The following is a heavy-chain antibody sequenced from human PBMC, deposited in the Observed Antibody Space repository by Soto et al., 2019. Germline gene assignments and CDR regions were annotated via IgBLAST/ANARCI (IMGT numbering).Heavy chain of an antibody. CDR1: GGSISSGVYY. CDR3: ARSQMATTGPYFDF. V-gene: IGHV4-31*03. J-gene: IGHJ4*01. Sequence: SETLSLTCTVSGGSISSGVYYWTWIRQHPVRGLEWIGYVHDTGSSFYRPSLKSRVTISLETSKIQFSLNLRSVTAADTAVYYCARSQMATTGPYFDFWGHGTQVTVSS. CDR2: VHDTGSS. D-gene: IGHD1-1*01.